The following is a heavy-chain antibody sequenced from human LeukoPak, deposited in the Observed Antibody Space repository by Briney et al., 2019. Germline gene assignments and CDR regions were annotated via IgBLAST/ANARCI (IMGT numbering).Heavy chain of an antibody. Sequence: SETLSLTCTVSGGSISSSSYYWGWIRQPPGKGLEWIGSIYYSGSTYYNPSLKSRVTMSVDTSKNQFSLKLSSVTAADTAVYYCARDLRLGESYYYYMDVWGKGTTVTVSS. CDR3: ARDLRLGESYYYYMDV. J-gene: IGHJ6*03. D-gene: IGHD3-16*01. CDR1: GGSISSSSYY. CDR2: IYYSGST. V-gene: IGHV4-39*07.